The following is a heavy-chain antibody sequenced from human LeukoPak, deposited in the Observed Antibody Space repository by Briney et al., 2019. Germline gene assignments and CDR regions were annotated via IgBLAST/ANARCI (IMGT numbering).Heavy chain of an antibody. CDR1: GYSFTSYW. J-gene: IGHJ6*03. Sequence: NHGESLKISCKGSGYSFTSYWIGWVRQMPGKGLEWMGIIYPGDSDTRYSPSFQGQVTISADKSISTAYLQWSSLRASDTAMYYCARSTPERYGDYDNYYYYMDVWGKGTTVTISS. V-gene: IGHV5-51*01. D-gene: IGHD4-17*01. CDR3: ARSTPERYGDYDNYYYYMDV. CDR2: IYPGDSDT.